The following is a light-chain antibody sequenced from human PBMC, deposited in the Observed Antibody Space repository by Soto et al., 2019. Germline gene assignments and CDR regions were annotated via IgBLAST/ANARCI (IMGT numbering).Light chain of an antibody. CDR1: QSVSSNY. V-gene: IGKV3-20*01. J-gene: IGKJ3*01. CDR3: QQYGSSPLFA. Sequence: EIVLTQSPGTLSLSPGERATLSCRASQSVSSNYLAWYQQKPGQAPRLLIYGASSRATGIPDRFSGSGSGTDFTLTISSLEPEDFAVSYCQQYGSSPLFAFGPGTEVDLK. CDR2: GAS.